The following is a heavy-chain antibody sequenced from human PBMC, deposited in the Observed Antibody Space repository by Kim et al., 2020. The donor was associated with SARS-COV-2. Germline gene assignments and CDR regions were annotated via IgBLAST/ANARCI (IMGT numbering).Heavy chain of an antibody. CDR3: ARANSSSWYEEDYYYYGM. CDR2: INHSGST. CDR1: GGSFSGYY. Sequence: SETLSLTCAVYGGSFSGYYWSWIRQPPGKGLEWIGEINHSGSTNYNPSLKSRVTISVDTSKNQFSLKLSSVTAADMAVYYCARANSSSWYEEDYYYYGM. V-gene: IGHV4-34*01. D-gene: IGHD6-13*01. J-gene: IGHJ6*01.